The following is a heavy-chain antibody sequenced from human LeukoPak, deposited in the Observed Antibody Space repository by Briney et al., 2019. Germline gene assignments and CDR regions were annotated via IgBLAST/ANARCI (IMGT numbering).Heavy chain of an antibody. J-gene: IGHJ4*02. D-gene: IGHD1-26*01. CDR1: AFTCSSYA. CDR2: IGPSGDST. V-gene: IGHV3-23*01. CDR3: AKDAWEVGATSEIDY. Sequence: PGGSLRLSCAAYAFTCSSYAMSWVRQAPGKGLEWVSAIGPSGDSTYYTDSVKGRFTISRDNSKNKVYLQMNSLRAEDTAVYYCAKDAWEVGATSEIDYWGQGTLVTVYS.